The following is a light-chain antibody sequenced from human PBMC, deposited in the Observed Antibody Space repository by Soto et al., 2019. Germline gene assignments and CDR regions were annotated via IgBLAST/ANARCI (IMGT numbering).Light chain of an antibody. CDR2: AAS. J-gene: IGKJ3*01. V-gene: IGKV1-12*02. CDR3: QQANSFPFT. Sequence: DIQMTQSPSSVPASIGDRVTITCRASQIIGSWLAWYQQKPGKAPTLLIYAASSLQSGVPSRFSGSGSGTDFTLTSTSLQAEDSATYYCQQANSFPFTFGPGTTVDI. CDR1: QIIGSW.